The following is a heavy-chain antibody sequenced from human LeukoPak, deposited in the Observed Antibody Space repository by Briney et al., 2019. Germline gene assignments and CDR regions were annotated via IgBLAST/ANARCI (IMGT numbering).Heavy chain of an antibody. CDR2: INHSGST. CDR3: ASRLRGYSYGPFDY. Sequence: PPETLSLTCAVYGGSFSGYYWSWIRQPPGKGLEWIGEINHSGSTNYNPSLKSRVTISVDTSKNQFSLKLSSVTAADTAVYYCASRLRGYSYGPFDYWGQGTLVTVSS. J-gene: IGHJ4*02. CDR1: GGSFSGYY. D-gene: IGHD5-18*01. V-gene: IGHV4-34*01.